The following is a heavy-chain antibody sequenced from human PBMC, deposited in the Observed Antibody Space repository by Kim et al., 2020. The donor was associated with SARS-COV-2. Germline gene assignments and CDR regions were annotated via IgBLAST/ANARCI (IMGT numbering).Heavy chain of an antibody. CDR3: TTGGRPVCTTPFDF. Sequence: GGSLRLSCAASGLTFTNAWMAWVRQAPGKGLEWVGRIKSKTDGGTADYAAPVKGRFTISRDASKKTLYLHMNSLKTEDTALYYCTTGGRPVCTTPFDFWG. V-gene: IGHV3-15*01. CDR1: GLTFTNAW. J-gene: IGHJ4*01. CDR2: IKSKTDGGTA. D-gene: IGHD1-26*01.